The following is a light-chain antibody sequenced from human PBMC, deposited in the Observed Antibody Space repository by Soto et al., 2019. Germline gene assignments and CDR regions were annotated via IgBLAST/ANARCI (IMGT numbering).Light chain of an antibody. Sequence: QSALTQPPSASGSLGQSVTISCTGTSSDVGGYNYVSWHQQHPGKAPRVMIYEVTKRPPGGPDRLSGSKSGNTASLTVSGLQAEDEADYYCSSFAGGGNPVLLGGGTKLTVL. CDR2: EVT. CDR3: SSFAGGGNPVL. CDR1: SSDVGGYNY. V-gene: IGLV2-8*01. J-gene: IGLJ2*01.